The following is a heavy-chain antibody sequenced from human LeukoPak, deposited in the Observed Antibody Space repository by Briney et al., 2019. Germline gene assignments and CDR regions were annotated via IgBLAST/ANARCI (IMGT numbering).Heavy chain of an antibody. CDR2: IYYSGST. Sequence: SETLSLTCTVSGGSISSSSYYWGWIRQPPGKGLEWIGSIYYSGSTYYNPSLKSRVTISVDTSKNQFSLKLSSVTAADTAVYYCARGFRVVIIPAPYSWFDPWGQGTLVTVSS. J-gene: IGHJ5*02. CDR3: ARGFRVVIIPAPYSWFDP. D-gene: IGHD3-3*01. CDR1: GGSISSSSYY. V-gene: IGHV4-39*07.